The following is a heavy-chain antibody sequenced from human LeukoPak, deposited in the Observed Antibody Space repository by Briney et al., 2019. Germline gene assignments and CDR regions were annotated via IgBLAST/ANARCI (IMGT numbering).Heavy chain of an antibody. V-gene: IGHV3-30*02. D-gene: IGHD6-13*01. Sequence: GGSLRLSCAASGFTFSSYGMHWVRQAPGKGLEWVAFIRYDGNNKYYADSVKGRFTISRDNSKNTLYLQMNSLRTEDTAVYYCAKGDSSSWYGYFDYWGQGTLVTVSS. CDR3: AKGDSSSWYGYFDY. CDR2: IRYDGNNK. CDR1: GFTFSSYG. J-gene: IGHJ4*02.